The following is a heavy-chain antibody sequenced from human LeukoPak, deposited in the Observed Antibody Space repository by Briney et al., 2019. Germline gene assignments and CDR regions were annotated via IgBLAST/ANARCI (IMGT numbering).Heavy chain of an antibody. CDR1: TFTFSSYW. D-gene: IGHD3-10*01. J-gene: IGHJ6*02. Sequence: GGSLRLSCAASTFTFSSYWMHWVRQAPGKGLVWVSRINSDGSSTSYADSVKGRFTTSRDNAKNTLYLQMNSLRAEDTAVYYCARGITMVRGARHYYYNGMDVWGQGTTVTVSS. V-gene: IGHV3-74*01. CDR2: INSDGSST. CDR3: ARGITMVRGARHYYYNGMDV.